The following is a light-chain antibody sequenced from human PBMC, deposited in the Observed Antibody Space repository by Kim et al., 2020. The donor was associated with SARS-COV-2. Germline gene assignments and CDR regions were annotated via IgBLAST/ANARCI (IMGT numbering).Light chain of an antibody. V-gene: IGLV1-40*01. CDR2: GNF. CDR1: SSNIGAGYH. CDR3: QSYDSSLSSYV. Sequence: QSVLTQPPSVSGAPGQRVTISCTGGSSNIGAGYHVHWYQQLPRTAPKLLIYGNFNRPSGVPDRFSGSKSGTSASLAITGLQAEDEADYYCQSYDSSLSSYVFGPGTKVTVL. J-gene: IGLJ1*01.